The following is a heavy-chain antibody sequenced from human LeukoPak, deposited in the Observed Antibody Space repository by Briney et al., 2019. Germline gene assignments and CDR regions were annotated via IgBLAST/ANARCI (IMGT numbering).Heavy chain of an antibody. J-gene: IGHJ4*02. Sequence: GASVKASCKASGGTFSNYAISWVRQAPGQGLEWMGWISAYNGNTNYAQKLQGRVTMTTDTSTSTAYMELRSLRSDDTAVYYCARDRGARIQLWSFDYWGQGTLVTVSS. CDR2: ISAYNGNT. CDR3: ARDRGARIQLWSFDY. D-gene: IGHD5-18*01. CDR1: GGTFSNYA. V-gene: IGHV1-18*01.